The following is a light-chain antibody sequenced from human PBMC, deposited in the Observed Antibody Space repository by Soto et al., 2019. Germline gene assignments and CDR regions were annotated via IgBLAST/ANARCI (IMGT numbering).Light chain of an antibody. CDR2: GAS. Sequence: DIVMTQSPGSLSVSPGERVTLSCRASQSVGSDLAWYHQKPGQAPRLLSYGASTRATGIPARFSGSGSGTEFTLTISSLQSEDFAVYYCQQYNNWPRTFGQGTKVDI. J-gene: IGKJ1*01. V-gene: IGKV3-15*01. CDR3: QQYNNWPRT. CDR1: QSVGSD.